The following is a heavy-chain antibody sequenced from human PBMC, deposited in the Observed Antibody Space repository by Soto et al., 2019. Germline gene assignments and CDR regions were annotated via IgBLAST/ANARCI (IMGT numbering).Heavy chain of an antibody. V-gene: IGHV6-1*01. D-gene: IGHD3-9*01. CDR1: GDSVSSNSAA. Sequence: SQTLSLTCAVSGDSVSSNSAAWNWIRQSPSRGLEWLGRTYYRSKWYNDYAVSVKSRITINPDTSKNQFSLQLNSVTPEDTAVYYCVEGTGPHYYVMDVWGRGTTVTVSS. CDR2: TYYRSKWYN. J-gene: IGHJ6*02. CDR3: VEGTGPHYYVMDV.